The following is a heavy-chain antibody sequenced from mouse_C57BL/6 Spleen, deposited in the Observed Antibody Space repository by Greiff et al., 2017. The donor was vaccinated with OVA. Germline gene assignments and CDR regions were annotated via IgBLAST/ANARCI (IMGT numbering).Heavy chain of an antibody. CDR3: AFDYGGY. J-gene: IGHJ2*01. CDR2: IPPSNSDT. CDR1: GYTFTSYW. V-gene: IGHV1-61*01. Sequence: QVQLQQPGAELVRPGSSVKLSCKASGYTFTSYWMDWVKQRPGQGLDWIGNIPPSNSDTNYNQKFKDKATLTVDKSSSTAYMQLSSLTSEDSAVYYCAFDYGGYWGQGTTLTVSS. D-gene: IGHD2-4*01.